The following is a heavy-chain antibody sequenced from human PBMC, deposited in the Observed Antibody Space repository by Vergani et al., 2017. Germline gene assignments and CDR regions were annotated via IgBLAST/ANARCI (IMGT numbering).Heavy chain of an antibody. CDR2: IIPIFGTA. CDR1: GGTFSSYA. V-gene: IGHV1-69*06. D-gene: IGHD3-22*01. Sequence: QVQLVQSGAEVKKPGSSVKVSCKASGGTFSSYAISWVRQAPGQGLEWMGGIIPIFGTANYAQKFQGRVTMTEDTSTDTAYMELSSLRSEDTAVYYCAATYYDSSGFDYWGQGTLVTVSS. CDR3: AATYYDSSGFDY. J-gene: IGHJ4*02.